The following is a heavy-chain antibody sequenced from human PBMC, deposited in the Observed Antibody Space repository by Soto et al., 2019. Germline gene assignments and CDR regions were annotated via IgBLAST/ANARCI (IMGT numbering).Heavy chain of an antibody. J-gene: IGHJ5*02. CDR3: AKGPRVFGPRLGDWFDP. V-gene: IGHV3-23*01. CDR1: GFTFSSYA. CDR2: ISGSGGST. D-gene: IGHD3-3*01. Sequence: QLGGSLRLSCAASGFTFSSYAMSWVRQAPGKGLEWVSAISGSGGSTYYADSVKGRFTISRDNSKNTLYLQMNSLRAEDTAVYYCAKGPRVFGPRLGDWFDPWGQGTLVTVSS.